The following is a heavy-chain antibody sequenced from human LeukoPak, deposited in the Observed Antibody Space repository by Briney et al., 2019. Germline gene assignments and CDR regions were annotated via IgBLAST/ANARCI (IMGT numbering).Heavy chain of an antibody. Sequence: PGGSLRLSCAASGFTLSSYSMNWVRQAPGKGLEWVSFISGSSSYIYNADSVKGRFTISRDNAKNSLYLQMNSLRAKDTAVYYCARGEYGSGSYHIDYWGQGTLVTVSS. J-gene: IGHJ4*02. V-gene: IGHV3-21*01. CDR1: GFTLSSYS. CDR2: ISGSSSYI. CDR3: ARGEYGSGSYHIDY. D-gene: IGHD3-10*01.